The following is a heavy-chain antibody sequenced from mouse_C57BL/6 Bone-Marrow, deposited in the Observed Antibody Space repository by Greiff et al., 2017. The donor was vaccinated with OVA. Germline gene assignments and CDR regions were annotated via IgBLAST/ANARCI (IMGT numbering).Heavy chain of an antibody. CDR1: GFTFTDYY. Sequence: EVKLMESGGGLVQPGGSLSLSCAASGFTFTDYYMSWVRQPPGKALEWLGFIRNKANGYTTEYSASVKGRFTISRDNSQSILYLQMNALRAEDSATYYCARYTAPYYFDYWGQGTTLTVSS. CDR3: ARYTAPYYFDY. J-gene: IGHJ2*01. CDR2: IRNKANGYTT. V-gene: IGHV7-3*01.